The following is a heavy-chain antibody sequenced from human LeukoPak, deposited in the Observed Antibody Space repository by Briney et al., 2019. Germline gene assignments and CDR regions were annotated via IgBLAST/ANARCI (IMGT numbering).Heavy chain of an antibody. V-gene: IGHV3-7*01. J-gene: IGHJ6*02. Sequence: GGSLRLSCVASGFTFSTYWMNWVRQAPGKGLELVSNVKQDGSEKYYVDSVKGRFTISRDNPKNSLYLQVNNLRAEDTAVYYWARGGRQLVDYYGSSGYTGGGMDVWGQGTTVTVSS. CDR1: GFTFSTYW. CDR3: ARGGRQLVDYYGSSGYTGGGMDV. D-gene: IGHD3-22*01. CDR2: VKQDGSEK.